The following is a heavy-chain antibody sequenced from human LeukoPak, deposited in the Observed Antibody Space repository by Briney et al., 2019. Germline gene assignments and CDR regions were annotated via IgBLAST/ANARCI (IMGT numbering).Heavy chain of an antibody. V-gene: IGHV4-39*01. CDR1: GGSISTTNYY. CDR2: IYYTGST. Sequence: SETLSLTCTVSGGSISTTNYYWGWIRQPPGKGLEWIGTIYYTGSTYYNPSLKSRVTISVDTSKNQFSLSLNSVTAADTAVYYCARHPNSWFDPWGQGTLVTSPQ. CDR3: ARHPNSWFDP. J-gene: IGHJ5*02.